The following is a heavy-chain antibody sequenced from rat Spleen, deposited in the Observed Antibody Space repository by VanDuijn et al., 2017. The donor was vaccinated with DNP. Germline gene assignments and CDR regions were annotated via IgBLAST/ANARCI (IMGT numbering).Heavy chain of an antibody. CDR2: VNTDGGNS. D-gene: IGHD4-3*01. CDR3: VRWNSGHFDY. CDR1: GFTFSNYW. Sequence: EVYLVESGGGLVQPGGSLKLSCVASGFTFSNYWMFWIRQAPGQGLEWVASVNTDGGNSYYPDSVKGRFTISRDNAENTVYLQMNSLRSEDTATYDCVRWNSGHFDYWGQGVMVTVSS. J-gene: IGHJ2*01. V-gene: IGHV5-58*01.